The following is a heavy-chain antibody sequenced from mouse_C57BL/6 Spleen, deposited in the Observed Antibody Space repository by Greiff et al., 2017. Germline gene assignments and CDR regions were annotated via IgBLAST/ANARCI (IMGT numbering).Heavy chain of an antibody. CDR1: GYTFTSYW. CDR3: ASGNYYGSSSLNFDY. CDR2: IDPSDSYT. V-gene: IGHV1-50*01. J-gene: IGHJ2*01. D-gene: IGHD1-1*01. Sequence: VQLQQPGAELVKPGASVKLSCKASGYTFTSYWMQWVKQRPGQGLEWIGEIDPSDSYTNYNQKFKGKATLTADTSSSTAYMQLSSLTSEDSAVYYCASGNYYGSSSLNFDYWGQGTTLTVSS.